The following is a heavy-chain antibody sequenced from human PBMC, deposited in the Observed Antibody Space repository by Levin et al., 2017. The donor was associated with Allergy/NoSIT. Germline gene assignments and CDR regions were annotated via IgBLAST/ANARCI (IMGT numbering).Heavy chain of an antibody. CDR3: AKDPVRRNYGYYMDV. Sequence: GESLKISCAASGFTFSSYAMSWVRQAPGKGLEWVSAISGSGGSTYYADSVKGRFTISRDNSKNTLYLQMNSLRAEDTAVYYCAKDPVRRNYGYYMDVWGKGTTVTVSS. CDR2: ISGSGGST. V-gene: IGHV3-23*01. J-gene: IGHJ6*03. CDR1: GFTFSSYA.